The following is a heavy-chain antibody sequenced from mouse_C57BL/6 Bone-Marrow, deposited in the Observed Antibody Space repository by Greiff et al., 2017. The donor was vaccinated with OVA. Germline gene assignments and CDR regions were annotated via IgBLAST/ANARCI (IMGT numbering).Heavy chain of an antibody. CDR3: ARWGIYYYGSSHGAMDY. Sequence: VQLQESGPELVKPGASVKLSCKASGYAFSSSWMHWVKQRPGKGLEWIGRIYPGDGGTNYNGKFKGKATLTADKSSSTAYMQLSSLTSENSAVYFCARWGIYYYGSSHGAMDYWGQGTSVTVSS. CDR1: GYAFSSSW. J-gene: IGHJ4*01. D-gene: IGHD1-1*01. V-gene: IGHV1-82*01. CDR2: IYPGDGGT.